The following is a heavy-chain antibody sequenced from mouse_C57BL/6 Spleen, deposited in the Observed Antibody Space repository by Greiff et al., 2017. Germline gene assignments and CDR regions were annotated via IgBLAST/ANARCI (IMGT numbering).Heavy chain of an antibody. CDR3: ARLYYGSSQAWFAY. CDR1: GYTFTSYW. V-gene: IGHV1-69*01. D-gene: IGHD1-1*01. CDR2: IDPSDSDT. J-gene: IGHJ3*01. Sequence: QVQLQQPGAELVMPGASVKLSCKASGYTFTSYWMHWVKQRPGQGLEWIGEIDPSDSDTTYNQKFKGKSTLTVYKSSSTAYRQLSSLTSEDSAIYYCARLYYGSSQAWFAYWGQGTLVTVSA.